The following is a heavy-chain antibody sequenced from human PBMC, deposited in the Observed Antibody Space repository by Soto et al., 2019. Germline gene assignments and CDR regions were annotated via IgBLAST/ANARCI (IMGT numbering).Heavy chain of an antibody. V-gene: IGHV1-18*01. CDR1: GHTFTSNG. D-gene: IGHD5-18*01. CDR3: ARDNGYNYGTGRVDY. Sequence: QVQLVQSGAEVKKPGASVKVSCKASGHTFTSNGSSWVRQAPGQGLEWMGWISAYNGNTNYAQKIQGRVTMTTDTSTSTAYMELRSLRSDDTAVYYCARDNGYNYGTGRVDYWGQGTLVTVSS. J-gene: IGHJ4*02. CDR2: ISAYNGNT.